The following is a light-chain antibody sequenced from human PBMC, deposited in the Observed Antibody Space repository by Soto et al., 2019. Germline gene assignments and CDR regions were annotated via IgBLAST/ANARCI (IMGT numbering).Light chain of an antibody. V-gene: IGLV1-40*01. CDR2: GNS. CDR1: SSNIGAGYD. Sequence: QSVLTQPPSVSGAPGQRVTISCTGSSSNIGAGYDVHWYQQLPGTAPKLLIFGNSNRPSGVPDRFSGSKSGTSASLAISGLQAEDEADYYCQSYDGILSVVVFGGGTKVTVL. CDR3: QSYDGILSVVV. J-gene: IGLJ2*01.